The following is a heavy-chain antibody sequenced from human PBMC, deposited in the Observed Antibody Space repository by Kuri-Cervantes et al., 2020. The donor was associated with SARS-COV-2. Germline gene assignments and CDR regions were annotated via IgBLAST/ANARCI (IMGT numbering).Heavy chain of an antibody. V-gene: IGHV3-74*01. CDR2: INSDGSST. CDR3: ASGGPYYDFWSGLTYYYYYGMDV. J-gene: IGHJ6*02. D-gene: IGHD3-3*01. CDR1: GFTFSSYW. Sequence: GGSLRLSCAASGFTFSSYWVHWVRQAPGKGLVWVSRINSDGSSTSYADSVEGRFTISRDNAKNTLYLQMNSLRAEDTAVYYCASGGPYYDFWSGLTYYYYYGMDVWGQGTTVTVSS.